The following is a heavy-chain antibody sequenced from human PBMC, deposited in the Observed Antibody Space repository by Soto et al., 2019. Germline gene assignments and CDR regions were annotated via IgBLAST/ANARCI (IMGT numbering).Heavy chain of an antibody. CDR3: ASPFVSWELLNYFDY. J-gene: IGHJ4*02. D-gene: IGHD1-26*01. V-gene: IGHV3-30-3*01. Sequence: PGGSLRLSCAASGFTFSSYAMHWVRQAPGKGLEWVAVISYDGSNKYYADSVKGRFTISRDNSKNTLYLQMNSLRAEDTAVYYCASPFVSWELLNYFDYWGQGTLVTVSS. CDR1: GFTFSSYA. CDR2: ISYDGSNK.